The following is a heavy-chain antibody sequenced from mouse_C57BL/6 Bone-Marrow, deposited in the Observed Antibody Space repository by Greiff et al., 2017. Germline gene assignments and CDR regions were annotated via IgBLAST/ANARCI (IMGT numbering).Heavy chain of an antibody. V-gene: IGHV1-19*01. CDR1: GYTFTDYY. Sequence: EVKLVESGPVLVKPGASVKMSCKASGYTFTDYYMNWVKQSHGKSLEWIGVINPYNGGTSYNQKFKGKATLTVDKSSSTAYMELNSLTSEDSAVYYCARSPNYYGSSYVDYWGQGTTLTVSS. J-gene: IGHJ2*01. CDR2: INPYNGGT. CDR3: ARSPNYYGSSYVDY. D-gene: IGHD1-1*01.